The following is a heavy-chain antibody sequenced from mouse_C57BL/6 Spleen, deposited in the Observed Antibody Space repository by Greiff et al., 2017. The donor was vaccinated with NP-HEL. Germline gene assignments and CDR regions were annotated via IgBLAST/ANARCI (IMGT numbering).Heavy chain of an antibody. D-gene: IGHD2-5*01. CDR3: ARDSNYPYWYFDV. J-gene: IGHJ1*03. V-gene: IGHV5-17*01. CDR2: ISSGSSTI. Sequence: EVKVVESGGGLVKPGGSLKLSCAASGFTFSDYGMHWVRQAPEKGLEWVAYISSGSSTIYYADTVQGRFTISRDNAKNTLFLQMTRLRAEDTAMYYCARDSNYPYWYFDVGGTGTTVTVSS. CDR1: GFTFSDYG.